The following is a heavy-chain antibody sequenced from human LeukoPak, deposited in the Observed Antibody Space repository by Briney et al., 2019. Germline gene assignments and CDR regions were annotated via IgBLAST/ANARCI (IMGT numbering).Heavy chain of an antibody. CDR2: INPNSGGT. Sequence: GASVKVSCKASGYTFTGYYMHWVRQAPGQGLEWMGWINPNSGGTNYAQKFQGRVTMTRDTSISTAYMELSRLRSDDTAVYYCARAVLRYYDWLLTGDYWGQGTLVTVSS. J-gene: IGHJ4*02. D-gene: IGHD3-9*01. CDR1: GYTFTGYY. V-gene: IGHV1-2*02. CDR3: ARAVLRYYDWLLTGDY.